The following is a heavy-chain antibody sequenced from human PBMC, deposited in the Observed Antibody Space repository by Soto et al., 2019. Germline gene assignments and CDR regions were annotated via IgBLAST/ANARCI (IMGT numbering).Heavy chain of an antibody. CDR2: ISSSSSTI. V-gene: IGHV3-48*01. D-gene: IGHD6-19*01. CDR3: ARGRSTVAGTFDY. J-gene: IGHJ4*02. CDR1: GFTFSSYS. Sequence: EVQLVESGGGLVQPGGSLRLSCAASGFTFSSYSMNWVRQAPGNGLEWVSYISSSSSTIYYADSVKGRFTISRDNAKNSLYLQMNSLRAEDTAVYYCARGRSTVAGTFDYWGQGTLVTVSS.